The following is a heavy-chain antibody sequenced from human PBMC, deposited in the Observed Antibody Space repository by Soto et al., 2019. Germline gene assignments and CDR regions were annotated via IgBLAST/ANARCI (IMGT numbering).Heavy chain of an antibody. CDR2: INHSGST. Sequence: PSETLSLTCAVYGGSFIGYYWSWIRQPPGKGLEWIGEINHSGSTNYNPSLKSRVTISVDTSKNQFSLKLSSVTAADTAVYYCARLAARRYYYYGMDVWGQGTTVTVSS. D-gene: IGHD6-6*01. V-gene: IGHV4-34*01. CDR1: GGSFIGYY. CDR3: ARLAARRYYYYGMDV. J-gene: IGHJ6*02.